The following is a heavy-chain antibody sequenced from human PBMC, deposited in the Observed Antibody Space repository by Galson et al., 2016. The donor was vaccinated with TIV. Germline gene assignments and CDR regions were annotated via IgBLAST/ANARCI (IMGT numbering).Heavy chain of an antibody. D-gene: IGHD5-18*01. V-gene: IGHV1-69*13. CDR1: GGTFSNYP. J-gene: IGHJ1*01. CDR3: AKESGYNSGYITD. CDR2: IIPIFRTT. Sequence: SVKVSCKASGGTFSNYPISWVRQAPGQGLEWVGRIIPIFRTTNYAQRFQGRVTITADEFTGAAYMELNSLRSDDTAVYFCAKESGYNSGYITDWGQGTLVTVSS.